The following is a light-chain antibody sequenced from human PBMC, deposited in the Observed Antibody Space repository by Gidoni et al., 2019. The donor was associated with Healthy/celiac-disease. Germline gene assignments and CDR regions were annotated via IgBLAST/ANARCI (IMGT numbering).Light chain of an antibody. J-gene: IGKJ2*01. Sequence: EIVTTQSPATLSVSPGERATLTCRASQSGSSNLAWYQQKPGQAPRLLIYGASTRATGIPARFSGRGSGTEFPLTISSLQSEDFAVYYYQQYNNWPPMYTFGQGTKLEIK. CDR2: GAS. CDR3: QQYNNWPPMYT. CDR1: QSGSSN. V-gene: IGKV3-15*01.